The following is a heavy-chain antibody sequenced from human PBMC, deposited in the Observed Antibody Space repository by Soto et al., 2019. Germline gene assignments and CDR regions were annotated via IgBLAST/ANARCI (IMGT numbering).Heavy chain of an antibody. J-gene: IGHJ1*01. V-gene: IGHV3-23*01. CDR2: ISGSGGST. D-gene: IGHD3-9*01. CDR3: AKDRVWYYDILTGRSGPEYFQH. CDR1: GFTFSSYA. Sequence: GGSLRLSCAASGFTFSSYAMSWVRQAPGKGLEWVSAISGSGGSTYYADSVKGRFTISRDNSKNTLYLQMNSLRAEDTAVYYCAKDRVWYYDILTGRSGPEYFQHWGQGTLVTVSS.